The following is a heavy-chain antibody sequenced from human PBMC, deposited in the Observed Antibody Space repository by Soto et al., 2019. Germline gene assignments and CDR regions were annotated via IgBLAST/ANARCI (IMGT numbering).Heavy chain of an antibody. V-gene: IGHV4-31*03. D-gene: IGHD3-10*01. Sequence: QVQLQESGPGLVKASQTLSLTCNVAGGSISSWGYYWTWIRLHPGKGLEWMGNIHQSGSTFYYPSLKSRVSISVDTSKNRFSLKLRSVTYADTAVYFCVCEVLSWGQGTLVTVSS. J-gene: IGHJ1*01. CDR2: IHQSGST. CDR3: VCEVLS. CDR1: GGSISSWGYY.